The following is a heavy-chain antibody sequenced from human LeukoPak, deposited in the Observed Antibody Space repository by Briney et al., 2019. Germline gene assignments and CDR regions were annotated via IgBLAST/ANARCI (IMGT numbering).Heavy chain of an antibody. CDR1: GYTFTGYY. CDR3: ARPYDSSGYYRGRAFDI. Sequence: ASVKVSCKASGYTFTGYYMHWVRQAPGQGLEWMGWINPNSGGTNNAQTFQGRVTMTRDTSISTAYMELGRLRSDDTAVYYCARPYDSSGYYRGRAFDIWGKGTMVTVSS. J-gene: IGHJ3*02. V-gene: IGHV1-2*02. CDR2: INPNSGGT. D-gene: IGHD3-22*01.